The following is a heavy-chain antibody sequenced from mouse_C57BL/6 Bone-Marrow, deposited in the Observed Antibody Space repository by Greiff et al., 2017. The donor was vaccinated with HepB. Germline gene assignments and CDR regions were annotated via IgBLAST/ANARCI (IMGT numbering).Heavy chain of an antibody. Sequence: EVMLVESGPVLVKPGASVKMSCKASGYTFTDYYMNWVKQSHGKSLEWIGVINPYNGGTSYNQKFKGKATLTVDKSSSTAYMELNSLTSEDSAVYYCARFLYYSNGYFDVWGTGTTVTVSS. V-gene: IGHV1-19*01. CDR2: INPYNGGT. J-gene: IGHJ1*03. CDR3: ARFLYYSNGYFDV. D-gene: IGHD2-5*01. CDR1: GYTFTDYY.